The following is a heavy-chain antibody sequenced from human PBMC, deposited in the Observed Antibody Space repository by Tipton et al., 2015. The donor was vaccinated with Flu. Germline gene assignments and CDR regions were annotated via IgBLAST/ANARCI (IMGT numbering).Heavy chain of an antibody. D-gene: IGHD2-15*01. CDR2: INHSGST. Sequence: TLSLTCAVYGGSFSGYYWSWIRQPPGKGLEWIGEINHSGSTNYNPSLKSRVTISVDTSKNQFSLKLSSVTAADTAVYYCARGRYCSGGSCYSTLNYYYYGMDVWGQGTTVTVSS. J-gene: IGHJ6*02. V-gene: IGHV4-34*01. CDR1: GGSFSGYY. CDR3: ARGRYCSGGSCYSTLNYYYYGMDV.